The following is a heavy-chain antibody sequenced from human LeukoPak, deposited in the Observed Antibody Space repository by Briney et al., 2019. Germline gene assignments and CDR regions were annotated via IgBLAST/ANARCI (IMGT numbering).Heavy chain of an antibody. D-gene: IGHD3-10*01. CDR2: INQDGSET. V-gene: IGHV3-7*04. Sequence: GGSLRLSCEASGFTLTNYWVGWVRQAPGKGLEWVANINQDGSETYFVDSAQGRFTNYRDNAKNKQNLQMNSLRAEDTAVYYCVRASYYDSKSYYNPTSSFDYWGQGTRVTVAS. J-gene: IGHJ4*02. CDR3: VRASYYDSKSYYNPTSSFDY. CDR1: GFTLTNYW.